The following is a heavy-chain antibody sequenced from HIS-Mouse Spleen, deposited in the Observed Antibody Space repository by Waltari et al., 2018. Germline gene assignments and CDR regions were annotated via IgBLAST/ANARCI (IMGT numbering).Heavy chain of an antibody. CDR2: INHSGST. J-gene: IGHJ4*02. CDR3: ARSKGYCSSTSCYYFDY. D-gene: IGHD2-2*01. Sequence: QVQLQQWGAGLLKPSETLSLTCAVYGGSFSGYYWSWIRQPPGKGLEWIGEINHSGSTNYNPSVKSRVTISVDTSKNQFSLKLSSVTAADTAVYYCARSKGYCSSTSCYYFDYWGQGTLVTVSS. CDR1: GGSFSGYY. V-gene: IGHV4-34*01.